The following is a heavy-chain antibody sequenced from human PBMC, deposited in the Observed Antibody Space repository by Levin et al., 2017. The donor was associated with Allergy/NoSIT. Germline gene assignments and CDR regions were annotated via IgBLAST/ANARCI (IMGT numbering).Heavy chain of an antibody. CDR1: GDSISSGRNY. CDR2: IHHSGGT. CDR3: ARARHNDYGDNWYDP. D-gene: IGHD4-17*01. Sequence: KSSETLSLTCTVSGDSISSGRNYWSWIRQHPGKGLEWIGYIHHSGGTHYNPSLKSRLTVSVDTSKNQFSLNLNSVTAADTAVYYCARARHNDYGDNWYDPWGQGTLVTVSS. J-gene: IGHJ5*02. V-gene: IGHV4-31*03.